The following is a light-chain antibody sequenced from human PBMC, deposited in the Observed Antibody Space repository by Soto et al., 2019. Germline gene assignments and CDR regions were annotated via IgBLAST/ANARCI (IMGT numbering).Light chain of an antibody. Sequence: DIQMTQSPSTLSASVGDRVTITCRASQSLDNWLAWYQQRPGKAPKLLIYDASTLESGVSSRFSGSGSGTAFTLTISSLQPDDLATYYCQQYKSSLLTFGGGTKVEIK. V-gene: IGKV1-5*01. CDR2: DAS. J-gene: IGKJ4*01. CDR3: QQYKSSLLT. CDR1: QSLDNW.